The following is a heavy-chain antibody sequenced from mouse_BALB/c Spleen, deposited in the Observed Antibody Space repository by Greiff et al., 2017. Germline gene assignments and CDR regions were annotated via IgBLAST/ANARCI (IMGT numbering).Heavy chain of an antibody. CDR1: GFTFSSYT. CDR3: ARAYYGNYERFAY. D-gene: IGHD2-10*01. J-gene: IGHJ3*01. V-gene: IGHV5-9*03. Sequence: EVKLMESGGGLVKPGGSLKLSCAASGFTFSSYTMSWVRQTPEKRLEWVATISSGGGNTYYPDSVKGRFTISRDNAKNNLYLQMSSLRSEDTALYYCARAYYGNYERFAYWGQGTLVTVSA. CDR2: ISSGGGNT.